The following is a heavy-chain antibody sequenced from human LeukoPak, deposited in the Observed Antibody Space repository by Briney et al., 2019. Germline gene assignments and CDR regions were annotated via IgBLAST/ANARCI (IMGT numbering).Heavy chain of an antibody. CDR1: GFTFSSYS. D-gene: IGHD3-22*01. CDR2: ISSSSSYI. J-gene: IGHJ3*02. Sequence: GGSLRLSCAASGFTFSSYSMNWVRQAPGKGLEWVSSISSSSSYIYYADSVKGRFTISRDNAKNSLYLQMNSLRAEDTAVYYCARVGYYDSSGNREAFDIWGQGTMVTVSS. V-gene: IGHV3-21*01. CDR3: ARVGYYDSSGNREAFDI.